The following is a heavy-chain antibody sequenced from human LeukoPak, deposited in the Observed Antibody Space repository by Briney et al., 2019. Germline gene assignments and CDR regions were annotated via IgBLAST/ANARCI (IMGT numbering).Heavy chain of an antibody. J-gene: IGHJ4*02. CDR2: ISDDGRNK. CDR1: GFTFNNYG. Sequence: GGSLRLSCAASGFTFNNYGMHCVRQAPGKGLEWVAVISDDGRNKNYADSVKGRFTISRDSSNNTLYLQMNSLRAEDTGVYFCAKDRETTASGTFDFRGQGTLVTVSS. CDR3: AKDRETTASGTFDF. D-gene: IGHD6-13*01. V-gene: IGHV3-30*18.